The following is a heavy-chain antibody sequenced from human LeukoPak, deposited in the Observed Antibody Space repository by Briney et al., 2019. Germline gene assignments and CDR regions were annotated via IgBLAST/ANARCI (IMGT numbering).Heavy chain of an antibody. CDR3: ARDHREMATFDH. Sequence: SETLSLTCTVSGGSISSYYWSWIRQPPGKGLEWIGDIYYSGSSNYNPSLKSRVTISVDTSKNQFSLKLSSVTAADTAVYYCARDHREMATFDHWGQGTLVTVSS. CDR1: GGSISSYY. CDR2: IYYSGSS. J-gene: IGHJ4*02. D-gene: IGHD5-24*01. V-gene: IGHV4-59*01.